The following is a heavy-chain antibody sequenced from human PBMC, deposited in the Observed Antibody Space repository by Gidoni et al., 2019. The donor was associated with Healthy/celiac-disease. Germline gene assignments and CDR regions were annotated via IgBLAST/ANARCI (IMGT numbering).Heavy chain of an antibody. CDR1: GFTFSSYA. Sequence: EVQLLASGGGLVQPGGSLRLSCATSGFTFSSYAMSWVGQAPGKGLELVSAIMGSGGSTYYADSVKGRFTISRDNSKNTLYLQMNSLRAEDTAVYYCAKGWNSGSYYFDYWGQGTLVTVSS. J-gene: IGHJ4*02. V-gene: IGHV3-23*01. CDR2: IMGSGGST. CDR3: AKGWNSGSYYFDY. D-gene: IGHD1-26*01.